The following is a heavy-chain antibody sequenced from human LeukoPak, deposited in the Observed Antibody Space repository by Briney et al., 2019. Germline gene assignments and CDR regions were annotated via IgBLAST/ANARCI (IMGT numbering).Heavy chain of an antibody. CDR1: GYSFTNYW. D-gene: IGHD5-18*01. J-gene: IGHJ1*01. Sequence: GESLKSSCKGSGYSFTNYWIGWVRQMPEKGLEWMGIIYPGDSDTRYSPSFQGQVTISADKSISTAYLQWSSLKASDTAMYYCARGGRYSYGSSEHWGQGTLVTVSS. CDR2: IYPGDSDT. V-gene: IGHV5-51*01. CDR3: ARGGRYSYGSSEH.